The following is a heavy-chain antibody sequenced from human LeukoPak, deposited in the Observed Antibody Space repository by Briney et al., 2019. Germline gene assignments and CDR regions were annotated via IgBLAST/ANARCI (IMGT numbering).Heavy chain of an antibody. CDR2: IREKPHSYST. J-gene: IGHJ4*02. CDR3: ARGFRYGSNWGFDY. D-gene: IGHD3-16*01. V-gene: IGHV3-72*01. CDR1: GFTFSDHY. Sequence: PGGSLRLSCTASGFTFSDHYMDWVRQAPGKGLEWVACIREKPHSYSTEYAASVKGRFTISRDDSKNSLYLQMSSLKTEDTAVYYCARGFRYGSNWGFDYWGQGTLVTVSS.